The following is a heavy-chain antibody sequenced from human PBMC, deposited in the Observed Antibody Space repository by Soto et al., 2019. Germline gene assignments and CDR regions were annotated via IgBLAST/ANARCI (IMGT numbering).Heavy chain of an antibody. CDR2: IYVTGAV. Sequence: SETLSLTCSVSGAALNRGNYYWSWIRQVPGKGLEWIGHIYVTGAVDYNPSLRDRITISQDTSERQFSLNLRLVTAADTAVYYCARLRIATNNYKWFDPWGQGTLVTVSS. CDR1: GAALNRGNYY. V-gene: IGHV4-31*03. J-gene: IGHJ5*02. CDR3: ARLRIATNNYKWFDP. D-gene: IGHD2-21*01.